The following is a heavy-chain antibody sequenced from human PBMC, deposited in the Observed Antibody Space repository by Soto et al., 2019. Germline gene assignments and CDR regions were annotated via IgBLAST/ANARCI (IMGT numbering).Heavy chain of an antibody. CDR2: ISAST. CDR1: GFTVSSYA. J-gene: IGHJ4*02. CDR3: AIRMYSTRWYYLDY. V-gene: IGHV3-23*01. Sequence: EMQLLESGGGLVQAGGSLRLSCAASGFTVSSYALNWVRQAPGKGLEWVSGISASTYYADSVKGRFTISRDTSKNTLYLQMNSRRAEDTAIYFCAIRMYSTRWYYLDYWGQGTRVTVSS. D-gene: IGHD6-13*01.